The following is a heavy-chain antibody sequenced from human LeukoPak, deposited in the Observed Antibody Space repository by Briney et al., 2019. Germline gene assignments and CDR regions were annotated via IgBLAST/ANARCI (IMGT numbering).Heavy chain of an antibody. CDR1: GFTFSSYA. J-gene: IGHJ6*02. CDR3: ARERDGYCGGDCYYYYGMDV. V-gene: IGHV3-23*01. D-gene: IGHD2-21*02. Sequence: GGSLRLSCAASGFTFSSYAMSWVRQAPGKGLEWVSAISGSGGSTYYADSVKGRFTISRDNSKNTLYLQMNSLRAEDTALYYCARERDGYCGGDCYYYYGMDVWGQGTTVTVSS. CDR2: ISGSGGST.